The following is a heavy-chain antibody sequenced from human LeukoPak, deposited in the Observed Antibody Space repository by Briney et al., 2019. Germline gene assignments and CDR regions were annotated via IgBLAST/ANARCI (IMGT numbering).Heavy chain of an antibody. CDR1: GFPFSTHA. D-gene: IGHD6-19*01. J-gene: IGHJ4*02. CDR3: AKRDSSGSYPYYFDS. Sequence: GGSLRLSCVASGFPFSTHAMSWVRLAPGRGLEWVSAIGGSGTSIYYADSVKGRFTISRDNSKDTLYLQMSSLRVEDTATYYCAKRDSSGSYPYYFDSWGQGTLVTVSS. V-gene: IGHV3-23*01. CDR2: IGGSGTSI.